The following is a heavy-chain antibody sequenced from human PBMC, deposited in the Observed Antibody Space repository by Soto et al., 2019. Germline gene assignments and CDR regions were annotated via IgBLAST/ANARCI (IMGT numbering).Heavy chain of an antibody. Sequence: EVQLVESGGGLVQPGRSLRLSCAASGFIFDDYAMHWVRQAPGKGLEWVSVISGNSGSLGYADSVKGRFTISRDNAKNSLYLQMNSLRAEDTALYYCAKDRYSSPAYYYYGMDGWGQGTTVTVSS. CDR3: AKDRYSSPAYYYYGMDG. CDR2: ISGNSGSL. J-gene: IGHJ6*02. V-gene: IGHV3-9*01. CDR1: GFIFDDYA. D-gene: IGHD5-18*01.